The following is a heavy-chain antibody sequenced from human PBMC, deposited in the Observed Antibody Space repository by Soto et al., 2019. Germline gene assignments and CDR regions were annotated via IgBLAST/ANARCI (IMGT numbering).Heavy chain of an antibody. CDR1: GYSFSNWW. Sequence: GESLKISCKGSGYSFSNWWIAWVRQMPGKGLEYMGIIYPSDSQTRYSPSFQGQVTISADKSISTAYLQWSSLKASDTAIYYCARHGFYGDYSSNYFDPWGQGTLVTVPS. CDR3: ARHGFYGDYSSNYFDP. V-gene: IGHV5-51*01. D-gene: IGHD4-17*01. CDR2: IYPSDSQT. J-gene: IGHJ5*02.